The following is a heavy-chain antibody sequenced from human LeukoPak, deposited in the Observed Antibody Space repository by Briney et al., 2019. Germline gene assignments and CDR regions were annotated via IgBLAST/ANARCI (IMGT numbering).Heavy chain of an antibody. CDR2: IRSKANSYAT. CDR3: TRHDPYGSGSYYNSDWYFDL. J-gene: IGHJ2*01. Sequence: GGSLRLSCAASGFTFSGSAMHWVRQASGKGLEWVGRIRSKANSYATAYAASVKGRFTISRDDSKNTAYLQMNSLKTEDTAVYYCTRHDPYGSGSYYNSDWYFDLWGRGTLVTVSS. CDR1: GFTFSGSA. V-gene: IGHV3-73*01. D-gene: IGHD3-10*01.